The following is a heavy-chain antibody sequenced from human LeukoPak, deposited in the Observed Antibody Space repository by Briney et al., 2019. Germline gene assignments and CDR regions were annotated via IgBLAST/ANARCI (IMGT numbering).Heavy chain of an antibody. CDR2: INHSGST. Sequence: SETLSLTCAVYGGSFSGYYWSWIRQPPGKGLEWIGEINHSGSTNYNPSLKSRVTISVDTSKNQSSLELSSVTAADTAVYYCATNSNLYYFDYWGQGTLVTVSS. CDR1: GGSFSGYY. V-gene: IGHV4-34*01. J-gene: IGHJ4*02. D-gene: IGHD4-11*01. CDR3: ATNSNLYYFDY.